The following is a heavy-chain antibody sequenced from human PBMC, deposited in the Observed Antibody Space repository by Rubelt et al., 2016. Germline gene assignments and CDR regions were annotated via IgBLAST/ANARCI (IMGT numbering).Heavy chain of an antibody. D-gene: IGHD3-3*01. V-gene: IGHV4-59*01. CDR3: AGGITIFGVASGYFDY. J-gene: IGHJ4*02. Sequence: QVQLQESGPGLVKPSETLSLTCTVSGGSISSYYWSWIRQPPGKGLEWIGYTYYSGSTNYNPSLKSRVTLSVDTAKHRFSLKLGSVTAADTAVYYCAGGITIFGVASGYFDYWGQGTLVTVSS. CDR1: GGSISSYY. CDR2: TYYSGST.